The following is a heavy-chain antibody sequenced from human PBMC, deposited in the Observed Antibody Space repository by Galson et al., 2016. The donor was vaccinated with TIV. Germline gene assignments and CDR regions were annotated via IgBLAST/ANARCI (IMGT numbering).Heavy chain of an antibody. CDR3: ARGDTGRHYESYFDS. CDR1: GGTFSTYT. V-gene: IGHV1-69*02. CDR2: IIPVLGMT. D-gene: IGHD3-3*01. Sequence: SVKVSCKASGGTFSTYTINWVRQAPGQGLQWLGRIIPVLGMTNYAQRLPGRVTITADRSTSTAYMELSSLRSDDTAVDYCARGDTGRHYESYFDSWDQGTVVTVSS. J-gene: IGHJ4*02.